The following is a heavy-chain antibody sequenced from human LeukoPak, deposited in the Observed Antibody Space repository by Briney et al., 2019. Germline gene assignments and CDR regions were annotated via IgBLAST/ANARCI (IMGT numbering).Heavy chain of an antibody. CDR2: ISSSTSYI. J-gene: IGHJ6*03. Sequence: GGSLRLSCAASGFTFSSYSMNWVRQAPGKGLEGVSSISSSTSYIYYADSVKGRFTIPRDNAKNSLSLQMNSLRAEDTALYYCARGGTHYYYYYMDVWGKGTTVTVSS. CDR1: GFTFSSYS. V-gene: IGHV3-21*01. CDR3: ARGGTHYYYYYMDV. D-gene: IGHD3-16*01.